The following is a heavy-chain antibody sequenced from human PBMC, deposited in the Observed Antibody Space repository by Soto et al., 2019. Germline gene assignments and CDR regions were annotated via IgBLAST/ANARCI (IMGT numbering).Heavy chain of an antibody. CDR3: ARVRLWSGLVGYYYMDV. J-gene: IGHJ6*03. CDR1: GGSISSYY. Sequence: SETLSLTCTVSGGSISSYYWSWIRQPPGKGLEWIGYIYYSGSTNYNPSLKSRVTISVDTSKNQFSLKLSSVTAADTAVYYCARVRLWSGLVGYYYMDVWGKGTTVTVSS. D-gene: IGHD3-3*01. CDR2: IYYSGST. V-gene: IGHV4-59*01.